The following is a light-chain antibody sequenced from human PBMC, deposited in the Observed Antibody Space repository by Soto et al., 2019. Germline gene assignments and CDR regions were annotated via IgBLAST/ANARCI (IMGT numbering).Light chain of an antibody. J-gene: IGLJ3*02. CDR2: GNS. V-gene: IGLV1-40*01. CDR1: SSNIGAGYD. CDR3: QSYDSSRSGWV. Sequence: QSVLTQPPSVSGAPGQRVTISCTGSSSNIGAGYDVHWYQQLPGTAPKLLIYGNSNRPSGVPDQFSGSKSVTSASLAVTGLQAEYEADYYCQSYDSSRSGWVFGGGTKLTVL.